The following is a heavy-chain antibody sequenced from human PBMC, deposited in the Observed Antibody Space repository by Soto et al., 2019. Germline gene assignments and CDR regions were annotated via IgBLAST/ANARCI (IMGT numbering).Heavy chain of an antibody. Sequence: GGSLRLSCAASGFRFDDYTMHWVRQAPEKGLEWVSLIGWDGGRTEYADSVKGRFTISRDNSKNSLYLQMNSLRTEDTALYYCARDIDILSGYPDNWGQGTLVTVSS. V-gene: IGHV3-43*01. J-gene: IGHJ4*02. CDR2: IGWDGGRT. CDR1: GFRFDDYT. CDR3: ARDIDILSGYPDN. D-gene: IGHD3-9*01.